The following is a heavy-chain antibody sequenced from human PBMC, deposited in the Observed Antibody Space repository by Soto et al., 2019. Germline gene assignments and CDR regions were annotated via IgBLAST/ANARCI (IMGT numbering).Heavy chain of an antibody. D-gene: IGHD3-22*01. V-gene: IGHV1-18*01. CDR2: ISAYNGNT. Sequence: QVKLVQSGTEVKKPGASIKVSCKASGYSFATSGMSWVRQAPGQGLEWMGWISAYNGNTNYDQNLKDRVTMTTDTTTSTAYLEVRNLRSDDTAVYYCARAGQYYAASGYANWGQGTLVTVSS. J-gene: IGHJ4*02. CDR3: ARAGQYYAASGYAN. CDR1: GYSFATSG.